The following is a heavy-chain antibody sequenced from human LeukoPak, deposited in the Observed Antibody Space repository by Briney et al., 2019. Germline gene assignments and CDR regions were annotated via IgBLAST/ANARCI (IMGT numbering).Heavy chain of an antibody. CDR2: IYPYDSDP. CDR3: VRHGLGSSWFGFDY. D-gene: IGHD6-13*01. V-gene: IGHV5-51*01. CDR1: GYTFTTYW. J-gene: IGHJ4*02. Sequence: GESLKISCKGSGYTFTTYWIGWVRQMPGKGLEWMGIIYPYDSDPRYSPSFQGQVTISADTSISTAYLQWSSLKASDSAMYYCVRHGLGSSWFGFDYWGQGTLVTVSS.